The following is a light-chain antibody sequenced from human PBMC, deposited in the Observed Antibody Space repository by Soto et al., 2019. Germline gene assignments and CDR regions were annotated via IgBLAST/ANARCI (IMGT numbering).Light chain of an antibody. CDR2: AAS. V-gene: IGKV1-9*01. Sequence: IQLTQSPSSLSASVGDRVTITCRASQGINNYLAWYQQKPGKAPKLLVYAASTLQGGVPSRFSGSGSGTDFTLTINSLQPEDFATYYCQQLHSYPYTFGQGAKLEIK. J-gene: IGKJ2*01. CDR1: QGINNY. CDR3: QQLHSYPYT.